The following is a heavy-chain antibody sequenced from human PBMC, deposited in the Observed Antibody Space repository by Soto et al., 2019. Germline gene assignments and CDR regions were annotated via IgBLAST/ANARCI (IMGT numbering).Heavy chain of an antibody. CDR1: GGSISSSSYY. V-gene: IGHV4-39*01. CDR2: IYYSGST. CDR3: ARRRTGSGYYLLGAFDI. D-gene: IGHD3-22*01. Sequence: SETLSLTCTVSGGSISSSSYYWGWIRQPPGKGLEWIGSIYYSGSTYYNPSLKSRVTISVDTSKNQFSLKLSSVTAADTAVYYCARRRTGSGYYLLGAFDIWGQGTMVT. J-gene: IGHJ3*02.